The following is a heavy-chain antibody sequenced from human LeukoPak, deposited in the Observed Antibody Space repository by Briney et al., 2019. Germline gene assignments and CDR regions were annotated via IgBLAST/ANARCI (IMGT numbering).Heavy chain of an antibody. V-gene: IGHV4-39*01. Sequence: PSETLSLTCTVSGGSISSSSYYWGWIRQPPGKGLEWIGSIYYSGSTYYNPSLKSRVTISVDTSKNQFSLKLSPVTAADTAVYYCARLNTAMVEWGQGTLVTVSS. CDR2: IYYSGST. CDR1: GGSISSSSYY. CDR3: ARLNTAMVE. D-gene: IGHD5-18*01. J-gene: IGHJ4*02.